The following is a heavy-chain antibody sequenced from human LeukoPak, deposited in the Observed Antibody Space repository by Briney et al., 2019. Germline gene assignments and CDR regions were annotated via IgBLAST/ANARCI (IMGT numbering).Heavy chain of an antibody. Sequence: SETLSLTCTVSGGSISSSSYYGGWIRQPPGKGLEWIGSIYYSGSTYYNPSLKSRVTISVDTSKNQFSLKLSSVTAADTAVYYCARGVYGDYTIDYWGQGTLVTVSS. CDR1: GGSISSSSYY. J-gene: IGHJ4*02. D-gene: IGHD4-17*01. CDR3: ARGVYGDYTIDY. CDR2: IYYSGST. V-gene: IGHV4-39*01.